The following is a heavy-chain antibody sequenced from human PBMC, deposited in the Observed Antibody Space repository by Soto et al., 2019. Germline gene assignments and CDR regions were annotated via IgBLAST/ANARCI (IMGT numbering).Heavy chain of an antibody. Sequence: VASVKVSCKASGYTFTSYGISWVRQAPGQGLEWMGWISAYNGNTNYAQKLQGRVTMTTDTSTSTAYMELRSLRSEDTAVYYCARTLYGDNVDYWGQGTLVTVSS. V-gene: IGHV1-18*01. CDR3: ARTLYGDNVDY. CDR1: GYTFTSYG. D-gene: IGHD4-17*01. J-gene: IGHJ4*02. CDR2: ISAYNGNT.